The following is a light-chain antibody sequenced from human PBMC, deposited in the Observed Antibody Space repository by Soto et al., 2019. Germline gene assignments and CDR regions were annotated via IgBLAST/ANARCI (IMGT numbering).Light chain of an antibody. CDR2: AAS. CDR3: HQSRSTPGT. CDR1: ESISTY. J-gene: IGKJ1*01. Sequence: IQMSQSPSSLSAWVGGRVTVTCRASESISTYLTGYQQKVGQAAQLLIYAASSLQSGVPSRFSGSGSGTDFTLTISSLQPEDFATYYCHQSRSTPGTFGQGTKVDIK. V-gene: IGKV1-39*01.